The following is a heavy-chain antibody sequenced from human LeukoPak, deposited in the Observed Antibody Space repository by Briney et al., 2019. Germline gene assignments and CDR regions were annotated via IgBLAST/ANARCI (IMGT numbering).Heavy chain of an antibody. CDR1: GFSHTTSAVG. D-gene: IGHD2-15*01. J-gene: IGHJ4*02. V-gene: IGHV2-5*01. CDR2: IYWNDER. CDR3: AREAYCSGCSCFDY. Sequence: GHTLVKLTRTLTLTCTFSGFSHTTSAVGVGWIRQPPGKALEWLTHIYWNDERRYTPSLKSRLTITKDTSKNQVVLTMTNMHPVDTGTYYCAREAYCSGCSCFDYWGQGALVTVSS.